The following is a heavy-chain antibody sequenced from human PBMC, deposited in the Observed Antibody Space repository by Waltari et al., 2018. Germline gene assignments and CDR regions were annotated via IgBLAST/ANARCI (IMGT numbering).Heavy chain of an antibody. V-gene: IGHV1-8*01. CDR3: ARGQLELRDDAFDI. J-gene: IGHJ3*02. CDR2: MNPNSGNT. CDR1: GYTFTSYD. D-gene: IGHD1-7*01. Sequence: QVQLVQSGAEVKKPGASVKVSCKASGYTFTSYDINWVRQATGQGLEWMGWMNPNSGNTGYAQKFQGRVTMTRNTSISTAYMELSSLRSEDTVVYYCARGQLELRDDAFDIWGQGTMVTVSS.